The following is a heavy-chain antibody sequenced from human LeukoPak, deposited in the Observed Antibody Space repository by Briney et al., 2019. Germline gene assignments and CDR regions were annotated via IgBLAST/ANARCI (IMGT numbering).Heavy chain of an antibody. J-gene: IGHJ4*02. D-gene: IGHD3-9*01. Sequence: ASVKVSCTASGYTFTSYDINWVRQATGQGLEWMGWMNPNSGNTGYAQKFQGRVTITRNTSISTAYMELSGLRSEDTAVYYCARERMRHDILTGYYKPEFDYWGQGTLVTVSS. CDR2: MNPNSGNT. CDR3: ARERMRHDILTGYYKPEFDY. V-gene: IGHV1-8*03. CDR1: GYTFTSYD.